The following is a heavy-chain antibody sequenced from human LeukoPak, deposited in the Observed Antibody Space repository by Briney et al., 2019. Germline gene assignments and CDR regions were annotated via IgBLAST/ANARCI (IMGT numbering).Heavy chain of an antibody. CDR3: TTSRGLLSFFDY. CDR1: GFTFGDYA. CDR2: IRSKAYGGTT. J-gene: IGHJ4*02. V-gene: IGHV3-49*04. D-gene: IGHD2-21*01. Sequence: GGSLRLSCTASGFTFGDYAMSWVRQGPGKGLEWVGFIRSKAYGGTTEYAASVKGRFTISRDDSKSIAYLQMNSLKTEDTALYYCTTSRGLLSFFDYWGQGTLVTVSS.